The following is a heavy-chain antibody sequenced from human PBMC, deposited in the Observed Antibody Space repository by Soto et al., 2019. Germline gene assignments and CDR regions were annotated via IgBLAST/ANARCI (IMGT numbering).Heavy chain of an antibody. CDR2: IIPILDIA. Sequence: QVQLVQSGAEVKKPGSSVKVSCKASGGTFSSYTISWVRQAPGQGLEWMGRIIPILDIANYAQKFQGRVTITADKSTSTAYMELSSLRSEDTAVYYCARDRRDSPPAWGQGTLVTVSS. CDR1: GGTFSSYT. D-gene: IGHD3-22*01. V-gene: IGHV1-69*08. CDR3: ARDRRDSPPA. J-gene: IGHJ4*02.